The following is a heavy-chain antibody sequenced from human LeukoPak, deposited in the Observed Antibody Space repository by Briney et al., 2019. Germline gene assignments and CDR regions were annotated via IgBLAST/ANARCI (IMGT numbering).Heavy chain of an antibody. J-gene: IGHJ6*02. CDR1: GGTFSSYA. V-gene: IGHV1-69*01. Sequence: SVKVSYKASGGTFSSYAISWGRQAPGQGLEWMGGIIPFFGTANYAQKFQGRVTITADESTSTAYMELSSLRSEDTAVYYCARGTRPARPSPHYYYYYGMDVWGQGTTVTVSS. CDR3: ARGTRPARPSPHYYYYYGMDV. CDR2: IIPFFGTA. D-gene: IGHD6-6*01.